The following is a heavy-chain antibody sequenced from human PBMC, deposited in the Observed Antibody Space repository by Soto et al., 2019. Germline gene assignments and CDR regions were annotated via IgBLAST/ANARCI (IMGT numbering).Heavy chain of an antibody. D-gene: IGHD5-12*01. J-gene: IGHJ4*02. CDR3: PRDLPSGNSSPGY. Sequence: EVQLVESGGGLVKPGPSLRLSCTASGFTFGNYGMSWFRQAPGKGLEWVSFIRSEPYGVTTEYAASVKGRFTISRDDSKSIVYLQMNSLKIEDPAVYYCPRDLPSGNSSPGYWGQGTLVTVSS. V-gene: IGHV3-49*05. CDR1: GFTFGNYG. CDR2: IRSEPYGVTT.